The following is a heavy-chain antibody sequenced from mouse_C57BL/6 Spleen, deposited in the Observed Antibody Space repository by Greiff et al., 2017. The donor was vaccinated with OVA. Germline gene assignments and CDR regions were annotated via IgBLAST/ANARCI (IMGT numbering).Heavy chain of an antibody. CDR3: ARSAPTAPGNY. D-gene: IGHD1-2*01. V-gene: IGHV1-64*01. Sequence: QVQLQQSGAELVKPGASVKLSCKASGYTFTSYWMHWVKQRPGQGLEWIGMIHPNSGSTNYNEKFKSKATLTVDKSSSTAYMQLSSLTSEDSAVYYCARSAPTAPGNYWGQGTTLTVSS. CDR1: GYTFTSYW. CDR2: IHPNSGST. J-gene: IGHJ2*01.